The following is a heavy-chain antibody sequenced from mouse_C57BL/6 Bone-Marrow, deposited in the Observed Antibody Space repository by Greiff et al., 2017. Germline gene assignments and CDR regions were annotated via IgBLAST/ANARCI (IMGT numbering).Heavy chain of an antibody. V-gene: IGHV1-19*01. Sequence: VQLQQSGPVLVKPGASVKLSCKASGYTFTDYYMNWVKQSHGKSLEWIGVINPYNGGTSYNQKFKGKATLTVAKSSSTAYMDLNSLTSEDSAVYYCARSEQLRLLFAYWGQGTLVTVSA. D-gene: IGHD3-2*02. CDR3: ARSEQLRLLFAY. J-gene: IGHJ3*01. CDR2: INPYNGGT. CDR1: GYTFTDYY.